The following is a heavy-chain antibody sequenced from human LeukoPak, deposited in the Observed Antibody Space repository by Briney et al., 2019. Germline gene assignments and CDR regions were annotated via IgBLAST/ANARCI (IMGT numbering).Heavy chain of an antibody. Sequence: GRSLRLSCSASGFAFSSYAMSWVRQAPGKGLEWVSGIGGSGGGTYYADSVKGRFTISRDNSKNTLYLQMNSLRAEDTAVYYCAKDPDFLTGYYRGYFDYWGQGTLVTVSS. CDR2: IGGSGGGT. CDR1: GFAFSSYA. V-gene: IGHV3-23*01. J-gene: IGHJ4*02. D-gene: IGHD3-9*01. CDR3: AKDPDFLTGYYRGYFDY.